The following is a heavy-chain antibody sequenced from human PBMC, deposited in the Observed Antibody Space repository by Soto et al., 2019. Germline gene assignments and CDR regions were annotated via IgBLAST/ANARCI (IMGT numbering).Heavy chain of an antibody. V-gene: IGHV3-23*01. CDR2: VSGSGDNT. Sequence: GGSLRLSCASSGFTFRNYAMNWVRQAPGKGLEWVSAVSGSGDNTYYADSVKGRFTISRDNSNNTLHLHMSGLRAEDTATYYCAKAARAATALTPHNNEGFDIWGQGTMVTVSS. D-gene: IGHD6-13*01. CDR1: GFTFRNYA. J-gene: IGHJ3*02. CDR3: AKAARAATALTPHNNEGFDI.